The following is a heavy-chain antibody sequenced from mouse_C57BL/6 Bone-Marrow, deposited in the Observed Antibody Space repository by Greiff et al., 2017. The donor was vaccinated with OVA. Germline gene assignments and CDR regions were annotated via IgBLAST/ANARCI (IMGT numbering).Heavy chain of an antibody. J-gene: IGHJ3*01. CDR1: GYTFTSYW. V-gene: IGHV1-74*01. Sequence: QVQLKQPGAELVKPGASVKVSCKASGYTFTSYWLHWVKQRPGQGLEWIGRIHPSDSDTNYNQKFKGKATLTVDKSSSTAYMQRSSLTSEDSAVYYCATGNSFAYWGQGTLVTVSA. CDR3: ATGNSFAY. CDR2: IHPSDSDT. D-gene: IGHD2-1*01.